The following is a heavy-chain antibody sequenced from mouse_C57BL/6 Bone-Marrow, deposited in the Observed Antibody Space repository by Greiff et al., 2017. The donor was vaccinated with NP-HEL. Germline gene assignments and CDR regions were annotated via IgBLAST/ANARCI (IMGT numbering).Heavy chain of an antibody. D-gene: IGHD2-4*01. J-gene: IGHJ3*01. CDR3: AKRGDYDYDAWFAY. CDR1: GFSLTSYG. Sequence: QVQLKESGPGLVQPSQSLSITCTVSGFSLTSYGVHWVRQSPGKGLEWLGVIWSGGSTDYNAAFMSRLSITKDNSKSQVFFKMNSLQADDTAIYYCAKRGDYDYDAWFAYWGQGTLVTVSA. V-gene: IGHV2-5*01. CDR2: IWSGGST.